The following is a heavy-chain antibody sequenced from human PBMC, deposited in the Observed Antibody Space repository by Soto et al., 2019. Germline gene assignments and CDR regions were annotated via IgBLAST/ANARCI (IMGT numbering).Heavy chain of an antibody. CDR1: GDSMSSSL. CDR3: ARWIVGGSIDY. J-gene: IGHJ4*02. CDR2: NSGTA. Sequence: SETLSLTCSVSGDSMSSSLWSWIRQPPGKGLEWIGYNSGTAHYNPSLKSRVTISLDTSKNQFSLNLTSVTAADTALYFCARWIVGGSIDYWGQGIPVTVSS. V-gene: IGHV4-59*01. D-gene: IGHD1-26*01.